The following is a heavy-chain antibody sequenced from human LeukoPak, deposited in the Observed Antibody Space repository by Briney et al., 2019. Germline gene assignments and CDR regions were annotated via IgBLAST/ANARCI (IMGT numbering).Heavy chain of an antibody. CDR1: GFTFSSYA. D-gene: IGHD3-9*01. J-gene: IGHJ4*02. V-gene: IGHV3-23*01. Sequence: GGSLRLSCAASGFTFSSYAMSWVRQAPGKGLEWVSAISGSGGSAYYADSVKGRFTISRDNSKNTLYLQMNSLRAEDTAVYYCAKDKPPSTLRYFDWLSIPDYWGQGTLVTVSS. CDR3: AKDKPPSTLRYFDWLSIPDY. CDR2: ISGSGGSA.